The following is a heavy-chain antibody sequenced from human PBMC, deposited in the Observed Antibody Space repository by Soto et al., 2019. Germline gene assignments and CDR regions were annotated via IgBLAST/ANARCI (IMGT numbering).Heavy chain of an antibody. CDR2: IYDTGNT. D-gene: IGHD1-26*01. V-gene: IGHV4-59*08. J-gene: IGHJ4*02. CDR1: GISIQYYY. Sequence: SDTLSLTCALTGISIQYYYWSWIRQPPGNGLEWIGYIYDTGNTNYNPSLKSRVTMSFDTSENQFSLNLNSVTAADTAVYYCARHFGIVGPSYFDYWSQGTLVTVS. CDR3: ARHFGIVGPSYFDY.